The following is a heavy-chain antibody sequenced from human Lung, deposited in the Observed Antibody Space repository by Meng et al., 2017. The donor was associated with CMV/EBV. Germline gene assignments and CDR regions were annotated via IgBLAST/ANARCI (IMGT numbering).Heavy chain of an antibody. CDR3: ARADKVRFDY. CDR2: IYHSGST. Sequence: QVQLQEACPGLVQPWGTLSITRAVSGGSMSSTNWWSWVRQPPGKGLEWIGEIYHSGSTNYNPSLKSRVSISVDKSKNQFSPKLSSVTAADTAVYYCARADKVRFDYWGQGTLVTVSS. CDR1: GGSMSSTNW. V-gene: IGHV4-4*02. J-gene: IGHJ4*02.